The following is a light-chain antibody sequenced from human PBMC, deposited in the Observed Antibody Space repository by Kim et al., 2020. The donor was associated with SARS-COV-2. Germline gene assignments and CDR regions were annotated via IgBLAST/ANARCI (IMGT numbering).Light chain of an antibody. Sequence: APRSCAPGESVTCSCRASQSIIRSLAWYQQKPGQAPRLLIYGAASRPADVPGRFRGSGSGTQFTLTISSLQSEDFAVYYCQQSITFGGGTKVDIK. CDR1: QSIIRS. V-gene: IGKV3-15*01. CDR3: QQSIT. CDR2: GAA. J-gene: IGKJ4*01.